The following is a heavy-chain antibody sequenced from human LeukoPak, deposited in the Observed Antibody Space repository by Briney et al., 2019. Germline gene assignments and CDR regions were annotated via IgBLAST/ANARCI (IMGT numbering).Heavy chain of an antibody. CDR1: GFTFSSHW. J-gene: IGHJ4*02. Sequence: GGSLRLSCAASGFTFSSHWMHWVRQAPGKGLEWVSRINPAGSDTRYADSVKGRFTISRDNAKNTLYLQMNSLRAEDTAVYYCARDQAPRDILTGYSRDSYYFDYWGQGTLVSVSS. CDR2: INPAGSDT. D-gene: IGHD3-9*01. CDR3: ARDQAPRDILTGYSRDSYYFDY. V-gene: IGHV3-74*01.